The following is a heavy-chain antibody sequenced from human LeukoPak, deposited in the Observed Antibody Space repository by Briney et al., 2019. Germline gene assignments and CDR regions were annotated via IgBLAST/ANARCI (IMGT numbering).Heavy chain of an antibody. CDR2: ISGSGGST. CDR3: AKADTGYSYGFDFDY. V-gene: IGHV3-23*01. Sequence: GGSLRLSCAASGFTFSSYAMSWVRQAPGKGLEWVSAISGSGGSTYYADSVKGRFTLSRDNSKNTLYLQMNSLRAEDTAVYYCAKADTGYSYGFDFDYWGQGTLVTVSS. CDR1: GFTFSSYA. J-gene: IGHJ4*02. D-gene: IGHD5-18*01.